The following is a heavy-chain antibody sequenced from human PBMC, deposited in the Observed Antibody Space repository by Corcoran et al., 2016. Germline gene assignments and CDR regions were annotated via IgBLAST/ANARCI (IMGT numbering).Heavy chain of an antibody. CDR3: ARDLHFIPHDSSGNDY. CDR2: ISAYNGNT. J-gene: IGHJ4*02. Sequence: QVQLVQSGAEVKKPGASVKVSCKASGYTFTSYGISWVRQAPGQGLEWMGWISAYNGNTNYAQKLQGRVTMTTDTSTSTGYMELRSLRSDDTAVYYCARDLHFIPHDSSGNDYWGQGTLVTVSS. CDR1: GYTFTSYG. V-gene: IGHV1-18*01. D-gene: IGHD3-22*01.